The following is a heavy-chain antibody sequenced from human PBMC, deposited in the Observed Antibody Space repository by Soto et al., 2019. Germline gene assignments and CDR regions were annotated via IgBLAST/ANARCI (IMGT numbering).Heavy chain of an antibody. J-gene: IGHJ6*02. CDR1: GGSFETFI. Sequence: QVQLVQSGAEVKEPGSSVKVSCEASGGSFETFIMNWVRQTPGRGLEWMGGVVPILGTPTYAERFKGKVKSAAPRWGGRARVVATSLRSEESGIYYCARIGTYVSSRAGMDGWGQGTRVIVSS. V-gene: IGHV1-69*01. CDR2: VVPILGTP. D-gene: IGHD3-16*01. CDR3: ARIGTYVSSRAGMDG.